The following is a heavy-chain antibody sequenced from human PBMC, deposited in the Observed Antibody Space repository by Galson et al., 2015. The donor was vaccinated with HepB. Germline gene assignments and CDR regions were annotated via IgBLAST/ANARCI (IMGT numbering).Heavy chain of an antibody. CDR3: ARDRRRDSWGKRRRDIVVVVAADYYYGMDV. J-gene: IGHJ6*02. CDR2: ISYDGSNK. Sequence: SLRLSCAASGFTFSSYAMHWVRQAPGKGLEWVAVISYDGSNKYYADSVKGRFTISRDNSKNTLYLQMNSLRAEDTAVYYCARDRRRDSWGKRRRDIVVVVAADYYYGMDVWGQGTTVTVSS. V-gene: IGHV3-30*04. CDR1: GFTFSSYA. D-gene: IGHD2-15*01.